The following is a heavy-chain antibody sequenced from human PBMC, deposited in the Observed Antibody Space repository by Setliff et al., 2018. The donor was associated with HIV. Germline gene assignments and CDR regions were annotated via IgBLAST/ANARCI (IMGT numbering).Heavy chain of an antibody. CDR1: GYSISRGGYY. CDR3: ARGLECDHSVGYFDY. CDR2: IDTPGIT. V-gene: IGHV4-61*02. D-gene: IGHD1-1*01. Sequence: SETLSLTCSVSGYSISRGGYYWSWIRQPAGKGLEWIGRIDTPGITNYNPSLKSRVTISFDTSKEQFSLKLTSVTAADTAVYYCARGLECDHSVGYFDYWGQGMLVTVSS. J-gene: IGHJ4*01.